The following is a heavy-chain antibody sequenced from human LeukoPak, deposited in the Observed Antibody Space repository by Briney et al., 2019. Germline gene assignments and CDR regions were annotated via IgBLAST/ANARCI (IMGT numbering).Heavy chain of an antibody. J-gene: IGHJ4*02. CDR3: SRRNY. V-gene: IGHV3-74*01. CDR1: GFTFSSYW. CDR2: INGDGSST. Sequence: GGSLRLSCAASGFTFSSYWMHWVRQAPGKGLVWVSRINGDGSSTSYADSVKGRFTISRGNAKNTLHLQMNSLRAEDTAVYYCSRRNYWGQGTLVTVSS.